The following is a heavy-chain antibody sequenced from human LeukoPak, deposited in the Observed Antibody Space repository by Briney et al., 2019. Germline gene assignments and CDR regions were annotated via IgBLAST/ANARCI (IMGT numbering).Heavy chain of an antibody. Sequence: SETLSLTCTVSGGSISSYYWSWIRQPPGKGLEWIGYIYYSGSTNYNPSLKSRVTISVDTSKNQFSLKLSSVTAAHTAVYYCARGNYRGFDYWGQGTLVTVSS. V-gene: IGHV4-59*01. CDR1: GGSISSYY. CDR2: IYYSGST. D-gene: IGHD1-7*01. J-gene: IGHJ4*02. CDR3: ARGNYRGFDY.